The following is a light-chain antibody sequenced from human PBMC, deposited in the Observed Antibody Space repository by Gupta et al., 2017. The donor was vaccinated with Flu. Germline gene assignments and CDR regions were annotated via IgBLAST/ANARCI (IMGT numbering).Light chain of an antibody. V-gene: IGLV4-69*01. CDR2: LNSDGSH. CDR3: QTWGNGTWV. CDR1: SGHSSDA. J-gene: IGLJ3*02. Sequence: QLVLTHSPSASASLGASVKLTCTLSSGHSSDAIAWHQQQPEQVPRYLMKLNSDGSHSKGDGIPDRFSGSSSGAERYLTIASLQAEDEDDYYCQTWGNGTWVFGGGTKLTVL.